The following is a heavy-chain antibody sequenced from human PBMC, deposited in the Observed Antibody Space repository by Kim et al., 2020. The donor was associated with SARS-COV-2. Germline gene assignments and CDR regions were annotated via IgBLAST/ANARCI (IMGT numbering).Heavy chain of an antibody. J-gene: IGHJ3*02. CDR1: GDSIIEYY. V-gene: IGHV4-4*09. CDR3: ARGRRRRYGYAYDI. CDR2: IYSTGST. Sequence: SETLSLTCSVSGDSIIEYYWSWIRQPPGKELEFIGYIYSTGSTTYSPSLKSRVTTSVDTSKNHFSLTLNSVTAADTALYFCARGRRRRYGYAYDIWGQGT. D-gene: IGHD3-10*01.